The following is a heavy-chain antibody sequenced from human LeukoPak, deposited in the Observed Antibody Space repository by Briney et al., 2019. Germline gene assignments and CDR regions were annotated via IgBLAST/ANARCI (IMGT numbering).Heavy chain of an antibody. D-gene: IGHD6-19*01. CDR3: ARLDSSGWGRPKKNYWYFDL. V-gene: IGHV1-18*01. Sequence: ASVKVSCKASGYTFTSYGISWVRQAPGQGLEWMGWISAYNGNTNYAQKLQGRVTMTTDTSTSTAYMELSRLRSDDTAVYYCARLDSSGWGRPKKNYWYFDLWGRGTLVTVSS. CDR1: GYTFTSYG. J-gene: IGHJ2*01. CDR2: ISAYNGNT.